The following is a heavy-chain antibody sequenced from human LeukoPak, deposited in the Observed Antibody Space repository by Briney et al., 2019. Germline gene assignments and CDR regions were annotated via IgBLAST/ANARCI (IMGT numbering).Heavy chain of an antibody. CDR1: GFTFNRYG. J-gene: IGHJ4*02. V-gene: IGHV3-23*01. Sequence: GGALRLSCAASGFTFNRYGMSWVRQAPGKGLEWVSAISGSGGTTYYADSVKGRFTISRDNSKNTLYLQINSLRAEDTAVYYCAKDHLPGIVVADRDYWGQGTLVTVSS. CDR3: AKDHLPGIVVADRDY. CDR2: ISGSGGTT. D-gene: IGHD6-19*01.